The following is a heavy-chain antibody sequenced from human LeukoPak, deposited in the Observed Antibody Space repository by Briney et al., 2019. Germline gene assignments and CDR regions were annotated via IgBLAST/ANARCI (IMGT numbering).Heavy chain of an antibody. CDR3: AAYYYDNISKSV. D-gene: IGHD3-22*01. J-gene: IGHJ3*01. V-gene: IGHV3-48*03. CDR1: GFSFSSYE. Sequence: PGGSLRLSCAASGFSFSSYEVNWVRQAPGKGLEWVAYISDSGSKTNYADSVKGRFTTYRDNASNSLGLQMSSLRGEDTAVYYCAAYYYDNISKSVWGQGAMVTVSS. CDR2: ISDSGSKT.